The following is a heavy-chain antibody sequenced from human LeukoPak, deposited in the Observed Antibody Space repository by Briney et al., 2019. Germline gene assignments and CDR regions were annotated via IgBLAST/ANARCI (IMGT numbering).Heavy chain of an antibody. J-gene: IGHJ6*04. D-gene: IGHD2-15*01. CDR1: GGTFSSYA. CDR2: IIPIFGTA. Sequence: SVKVSCKASGGTFSSYAISWVRQAPGQGLEWMGGIIPIFGTANYAQKFQGRVTITADESTSTAYMELSSLRSEDTAVYYCAREGGTYCSCGSCYGSYYYYYGMDVWGKGTTVTVSS. V-gene: IGHV1-69*01. CDR3: AREGGTYCSCGSCYGSYYYYYGMDV.